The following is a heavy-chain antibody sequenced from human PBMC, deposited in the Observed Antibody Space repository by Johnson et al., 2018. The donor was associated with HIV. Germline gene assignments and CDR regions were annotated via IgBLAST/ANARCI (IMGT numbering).Heavy chain of an antibody. CDR1: GFTFDDYA. CDR3: ARAGGAVRVNGFDM. J-gene: IGHJ3*02. V-gene: IGHV3-9*01. D-gene: IGHD6-19*01. Sequence: VQLVESGGGLVQPGRSLRLSCAASGFTFDDYAMHWVRQTPGKGLEWVSGISWNSYNIDYADSVKGRFTISRDNAKNSLYLQMNSLRGEDTALYYCARAGGAVRVNGFDMWGQGTMVTVSS. CDR2: ISWNSYNI.